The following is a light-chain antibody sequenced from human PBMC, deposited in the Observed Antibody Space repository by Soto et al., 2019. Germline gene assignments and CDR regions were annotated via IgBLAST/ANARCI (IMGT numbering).Light chain of an antibody. V-gene: IGKV1-9*01. CDR3: QQLYSHPLT. CDR1: QGITSY. Sequence: IQLTQSPSSLSASVGDRVTITCRASQGITSYLAWYQQRPGKAPGLLIYSASTLQSRVPSRFSGSGYGTDFRLTISNLQPEDFATYYCQQLYSHPLTFGGGTKVEIK. J-gene: IGKJ4*01. CDR2: SAS.